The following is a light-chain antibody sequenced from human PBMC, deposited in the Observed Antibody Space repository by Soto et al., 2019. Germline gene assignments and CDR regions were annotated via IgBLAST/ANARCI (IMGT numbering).Light chain of an antibody. CDR1: QSVSHF. CDR3: QHRRSCRPT. V-gene: IGKV3-11*01. Sequence: EIVMTQSPATLSVSPGERATLSCRSSQSVSHFLAWFQHKPGQAPRLLIYETSHRAPGTPARFSGSGYGTDFTRTISSLEAEDVALYFCQHRRSCRPTFGGGTKADIK. CDR2: ETS. J-gene: IGKJ4*01.